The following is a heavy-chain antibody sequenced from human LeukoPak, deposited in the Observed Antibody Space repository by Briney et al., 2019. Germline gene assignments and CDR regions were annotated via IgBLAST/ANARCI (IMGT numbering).Heavy chain of an antibody. CDR2: ISPDGSSR. J-gene: IGHJ3*01. CDR3: ARRLSLRFDAFAV. Sequence: GGSLTLSCAASGLTFSAYWMHWVRQGPGKGLVWVSRISPDGSSRDYADAVKGRFGISRDTSKNTLFLQMNSLRAGDTALYCARRLSLRFDAFAVWGPGTVVTVSS. V-gene: IGHV3-74*01. CDR1: GLTFSAYW. D-gene: IGHD3-3*01.